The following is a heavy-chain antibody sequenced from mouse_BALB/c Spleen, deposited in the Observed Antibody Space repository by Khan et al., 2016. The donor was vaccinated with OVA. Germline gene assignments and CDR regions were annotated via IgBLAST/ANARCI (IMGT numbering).Heavy chain of an antibody. J-gene: IGHJ3*01. V-gene: IGHV1S137*01. CDR3: VRDDGDSVFAY. CDR1: DYTFTDYP. D-gene: IGHD2-3*01. Sequence: QVRLQQSGPELVRPGVSVTISCTGPDYTFTDYPMHWVRQRHVKSLEWIGAVSTYYGNTNYNPKFKGKAIMPVAKSSRTAYLELARFTSEVSAIYYCVRDDGDSVFAYGGQGTMVTVSA. CDR2: VSTYYGNT.